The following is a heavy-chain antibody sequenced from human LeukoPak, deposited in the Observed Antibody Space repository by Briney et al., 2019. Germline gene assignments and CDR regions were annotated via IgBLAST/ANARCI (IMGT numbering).Heavy chain of an antibody. V-gene: IGHV3-30*03. D-gene: IGHD3-9*01. CDR3: ASPRRYFDWLLPFDY. CDR2: ISYDGSNK. J-gene: IGHJ4*02. CDR1: GFTFSAYG. Sequence: PGRSLRLSCAASGFTFSAYGMHWVRQAPGKGLEWVAVISYDGSNKYYADSVKGRFTISRDNSKNTLYLQMNSLRAEDTAVYYCASPRRYFDWLLPFDYWGQGTLVTVSS.